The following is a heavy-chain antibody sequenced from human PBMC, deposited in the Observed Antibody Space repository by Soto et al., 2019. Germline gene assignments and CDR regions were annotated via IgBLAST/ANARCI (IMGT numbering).Heavy chain of an antibody. CDR1: GFSLSTSGMC. CDR3: AREWMVPLDY. D-gene: IGHD6-19*01. V-gene: IGHV2-70*11. Sequence: DSGPTIVNPTQTLTLNFTFSGFSLSTSGMCESWIRQPSGKALEWLARIDWDDEKYYSTSLKTRLTISKDTSKNQVVLTMTNMDPVDTATYYCAREWMVPLDYWGQGTLVTVSS. J-gene: IGHJ4*02. CDR2: IDWDDEK.